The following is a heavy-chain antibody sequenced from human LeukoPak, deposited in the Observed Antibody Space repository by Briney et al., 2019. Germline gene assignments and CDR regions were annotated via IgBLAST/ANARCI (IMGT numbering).Heavy chain of an antibody. CDR2: IYYSGST. D-gene: IGHD6-13*01. Sequence: SETLSLTCTVSGGSISSGDYYWSWIRQPPGKGLEWIGYIYYSGSTYYNPSLKSRVTISVDTSKNQFSLKLSSVTAADTAVYYCARVTERYSSSWALDYWGQGTLVTVSS. J-gene: IGHJ4*02. V-gene: IGHV4-30-4*08. CDR3: ARVTERYSSSWALDY. CDR1: GGSISSGDYY.